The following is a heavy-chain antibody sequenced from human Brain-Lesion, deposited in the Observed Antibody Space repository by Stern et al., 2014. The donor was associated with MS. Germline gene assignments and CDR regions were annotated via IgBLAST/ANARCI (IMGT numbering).Heavy chain of an antibody. CDR2: INWNSGSL. V-gene: IGHV3-9*01. CDR1: GFTFDDFA. CDR3: TKDSGYFSGLFDS. J-gene: IGHJ4*02. Sequence: EVHLVESGGGLVQPGRSLRLSCAASGFTFDDFAMHWVRQAPGKGLEWVSGINWNSGSLAYADSVKGRFSISRDSAKNSLFLQMNSLRPEDTALYYCTKDSGYFSGLFDSWGQGTLVTVS. D-gene: IGHD3-22*01.